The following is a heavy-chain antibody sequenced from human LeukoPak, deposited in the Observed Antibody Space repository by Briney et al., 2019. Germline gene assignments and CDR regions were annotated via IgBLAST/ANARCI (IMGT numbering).Heavy chain of an antibody. CDR3: ARGNDFWSGYSEFDP. Sequence: ASVTVSCTASGYTFTSYYMHWVRQAPGQGLEWMGIINPSGGSTSYAQKFQGRVTMTRDTSTSTVYMELSSLRSEDTAVYYCARGNDFWSGYSEFDPWGQGTLVTVSS. J-gene: IGHJ5*02. D-gene: IGHD3-3*01. CDR2: INPSGGST. CDR1: GYTFTSYY. V-gene: IGHV1-46*01.